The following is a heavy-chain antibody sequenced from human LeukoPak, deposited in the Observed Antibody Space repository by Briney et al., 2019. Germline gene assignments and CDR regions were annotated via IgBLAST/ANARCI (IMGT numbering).Heavy chain of an antibody. J-gene: IGHJ3*02. Sequence: GGSLRLSCAASGFTFSSYAIHWVRQAPGKGLEWVAVISYDGSNKYYADSVKGRFTISRDNSKNTLYLQMNSLRAEDTAVYYCAKGRGAFDIWGQGTMVTVSS. CDR3: AKGRGAFDI. D-gene: IGHD3-10*01. V-gene: IGHV3-30-3*01. CDR2: ISYDGSNK. CDR1: GFTFSSYA.